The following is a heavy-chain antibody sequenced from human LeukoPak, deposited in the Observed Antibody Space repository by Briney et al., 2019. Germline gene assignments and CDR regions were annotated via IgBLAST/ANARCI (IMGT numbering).Heavy chain of an antibody. D-gene: IGHD3-10*01. CDR1: GFSFSSYA. CDR2: ISGSGGDT. J-gene: IGHJ5*02. Sequence: GGSLRLSCAASGFSFSSYAMSWVRQAPGKGLEWVSGISGSGGDTYYADSVKGRFTISRDNSKNTLYLQMNSLRAEDTAVYYCAKMVRGVTRTHFDPWGQGTLVTASS. V-gene: IGHV3-23*01. CDR3: AKMVRGVTRTHFDP.